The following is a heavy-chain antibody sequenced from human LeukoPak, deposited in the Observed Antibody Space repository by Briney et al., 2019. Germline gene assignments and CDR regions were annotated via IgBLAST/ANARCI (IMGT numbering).Heavy chain of an antibody. CDR3: ARGPGIVGATDFDY. J-gene: IGHJ4*02. CDR2: IYYSGST. V-gene: IGHV4-59*12. CDR1: GGSISSYY. D-gene: IGHD1-26*01. Sequence: SETLSLTCAVSGGSISSYYWSWIRQPPGKGLEWIGYIYYSGSTNYNPSLKSRVTISVDTSKNQFSLKLSSVTAADTAVYYCARGPGIVGATDFDYWGQGTLVTVSS.